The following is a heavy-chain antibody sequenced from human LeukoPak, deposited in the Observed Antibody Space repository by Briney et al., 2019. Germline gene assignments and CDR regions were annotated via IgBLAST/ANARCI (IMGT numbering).Heavy chain of an antibody. V-gene: IGHV6-1*01. J-gene: IGHJ4*02. D-gene: IGHD2-2*01. CDR1: LDRASISGVA. CDR3: TRGRNSAFDY. CDR2: TYYASQWSN. Sequence: SQTLSHTCAISLDRASISGVAWNWIRQSPSRGLEWLGRTYYASQWSNEYALSVKSRITINPDTSKNQFSLQLNSVTPEDTAAYYCTRGRNSAFDYWGQGTLVTVSS.